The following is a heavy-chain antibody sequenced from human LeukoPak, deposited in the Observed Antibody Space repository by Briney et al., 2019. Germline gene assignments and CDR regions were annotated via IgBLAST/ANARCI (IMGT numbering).Heavy chain of an antibody. CDR1: GFTFSGLA. Sequence: GGSLRLSRAASGFTFSGLAMSWVRRTPGKGLGWVSGISGSGDNTLYADSVKGRFTISRDNSKNTLYLEMNSLRAEDTAIYYCAKMKGHPLPKYYMDVWGQGTTVTVSS. CDR3: AKMKGHPLPKYYMDV. V-gene: IGHV3-23*01. D-gene: IGHD1-26*01. CDR2: ISGSGDNT. J-gene: IGHJ6*01.